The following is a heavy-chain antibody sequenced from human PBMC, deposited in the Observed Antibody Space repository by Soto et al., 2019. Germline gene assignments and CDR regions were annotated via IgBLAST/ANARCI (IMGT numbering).Heavy chain of an antibody. D-gene: IGHD2-2*01. V-gene: IGHV4-31*03. CDR2: IYYSGST. CDR1: CGSISSGGYY. CDR3: ARGSIVVVPAAVHYYFDY. Sequence: SETLSLTCTVSCGSISSGGYYWSWIRQHPGKGLEWIGYIYYSGSTYYNPSLKSRVTISVDTSKNQFSLKLSSVTAADTAVYYCARGSIVVVPAAVHYYFDYWGQGTLVTVSS. J-gene: IGHJ4*02.